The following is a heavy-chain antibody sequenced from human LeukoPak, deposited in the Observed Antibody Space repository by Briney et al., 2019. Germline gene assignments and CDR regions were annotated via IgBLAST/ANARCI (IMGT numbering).Heavy chain of an antibody. Sequence: GGSLRLSCAASGFTFSDYYMSWIRQAPGKGLEWVAVIWYDGSNKYYADSVKGRFTISRDNSKNTLYLQMNSLRAEDTAVYYCAKDTRLGFGDPSPWFDPWGQGTLVTISS. J-gene: IGHJ5*02. CDR3: AKDTRLGFGDPSPWFDP. V-gene: IGHV3-33*06. CDR2: IWYDGSNK. CDR1: GFTFSDYY. D-gene: IGHD3-10*01.